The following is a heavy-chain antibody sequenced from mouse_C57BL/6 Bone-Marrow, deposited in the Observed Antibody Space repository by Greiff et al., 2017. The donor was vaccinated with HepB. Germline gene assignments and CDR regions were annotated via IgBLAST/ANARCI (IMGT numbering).Heavy chain of an antibody. D-gene: IGHD1-1*01. CDR2: ISYDGSN. V-gene: IGHV3-6*01. Sequence: EVQLQESGPGLVKPSQSLSLTCSVTGYSITSGYYWNWIRQFPGNKLEWMGYISYDGSNNYNPSLKNRISITRDTSKNQFFLKLNSVTTEDTATYYCARDRFAYGFFAYWGQGTLVTVSA. CDR3: ARDRFAYGFFAY. J-gene: IGHJ3*01. CDR1: GYSITSGYY.